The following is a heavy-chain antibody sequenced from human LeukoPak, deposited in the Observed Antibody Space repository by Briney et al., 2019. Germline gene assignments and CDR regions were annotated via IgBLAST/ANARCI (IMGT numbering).Heavy chain of an antibody. V-gene: IGHV1-69*05. J-gene: IGHJ4*02. CDR1: GGTFNSYS. CDR3: ARGNSGYDTLYLDY. CDR2: IIPIFGTV. D-gene: IGHD5-12*01. Sequence: GASVKVSCKASGGTFNSYSISWLRQAPGQGLEWMGGIIPIFGTVNYAQKFQGRVTITTDESTNTAYMELSSLRSEDTAVYYCARGNSGYDTLYLDYWGQGTLVTVSS.